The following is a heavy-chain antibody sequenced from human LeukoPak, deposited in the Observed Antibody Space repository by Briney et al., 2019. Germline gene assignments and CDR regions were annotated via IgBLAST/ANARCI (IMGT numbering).Heavy chain of an antibody. CDR3: ARDSSSGWQHDY. CDR1: GFTFSSYA. J-gene: IGHJ4*02. Sequence: GGSLRFSCAASGFTFSSYAMHWVRQAPGKGLEWVAVISYDGSNKYYADSVKGRFTISRDNSKNTLYLQMNSLRAEDTAVYYCARDSSSGWQHDYWGQGTLVTVSS. V-gene: IGHV3-30*04. D-gene: IGHD6-19*01. CDR2: ISYDGSNK.